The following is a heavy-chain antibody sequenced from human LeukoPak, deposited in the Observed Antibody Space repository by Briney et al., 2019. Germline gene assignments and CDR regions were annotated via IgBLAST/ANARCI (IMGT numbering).Heavy chain of an antibody. Sequence: PGGSLRLSCAASGVIVSGNFMSRVRQAPGKGLQWVAIMYAGGTTDYSDSVRGRFHISRDSSNNTLSLQINSLRAEDTAVYYCARGSGSGWPLDRWGQGALVTVSS. V-gene: IGHV3-53*01. D-gene: IGHD6-19*01. CDR3: ARGSGSGWPLDR. CDR1: GVIVSGNF. CDR2: MYAGGTT. J-gene: IGHJ5*02.